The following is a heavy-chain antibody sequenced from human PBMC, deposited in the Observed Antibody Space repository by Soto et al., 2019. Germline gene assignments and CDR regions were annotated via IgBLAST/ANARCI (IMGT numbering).Heavy chain of an antibody. CDR2: IFYTGSTNYGST. CDR1: GGSISSYY. CDR3: ARHYPTGNKWNYFDY. Sequence: SETLSLTCTVSGGSISSYYWGWIRQPPGKGLEWIGHIFYTGSTNYGSTNYNPSLQSRVTISADTSKNHFSLKVTSVTAADTALYFCARHYPTGNKWNYFDYWGRGTLVTVSS. V-gene: IGHV4-59*08. J-gene: IGHJ4*02. D-gene: IGHD2-8*01.